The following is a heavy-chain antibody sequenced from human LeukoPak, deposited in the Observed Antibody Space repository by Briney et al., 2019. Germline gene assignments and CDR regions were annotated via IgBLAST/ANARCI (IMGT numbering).Heavy chain of an antibody. D-gene: IGHD3-10*01. CDR1: GFTFSSYS. V-gene: IGHV3-48*01. Sequence: GGSLRLSCAASGFTFSSYSMSWVRQAPGKGLEGVSYISLSGSAIYYADSVKGRFTISRDNAKNSLFLQMNSLRVEDTALYVCAREVYYGSGRRFDYWGQGTLVTVSS. J-gene: IGHJ4*02. CDR3: AREVYYGSGRRFDY. CDR2: ISLSGSAI.